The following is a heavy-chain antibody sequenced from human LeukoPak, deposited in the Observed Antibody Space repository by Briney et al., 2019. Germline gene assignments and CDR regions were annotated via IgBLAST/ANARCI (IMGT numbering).Heavy chain of an antibody. Sequence: SQTLSLTCTVSGGSISSGDYYWSWIRQPPGKGLEWIGSISYGGSTYYNPSLKSRVTISVDTSKNQFSLKLSSVTAADTAVYYCARLDYYGSGSYGLSFDYWGQGTLVTVSS. CDR2: ISYGGST. CDR3: ARLDYYGSGSYGLSFDY. CDR1: GGSISSGDYY. J-gene: IGHJ4*02. V-gene: IGHV4-39*01. D-gene: IGHD3-10*01.